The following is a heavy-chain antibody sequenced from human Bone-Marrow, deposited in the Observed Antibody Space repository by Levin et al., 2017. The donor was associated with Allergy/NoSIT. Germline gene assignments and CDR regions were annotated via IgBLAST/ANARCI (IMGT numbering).Heavy chain of an antibody. V-gene: IGHV3-9*01. CDR1: GFTFADYA. D-gene: IGHD6-13*01. J-gene: IGHJ5*01. CDR3: AKDSAAYYSGWYGRWFDS. Sequence: GGSLRLSCEASGFTFADYAMHWVRQAPGKGLEWVSGISWNSGNIGYADSVKGRFTISRDNAKNSLYLQVSSLRADDTALYYCAKDSAAYYSGWYGRWFDSWGQGTLVTVSS. CDR2: ISWNSGNI.